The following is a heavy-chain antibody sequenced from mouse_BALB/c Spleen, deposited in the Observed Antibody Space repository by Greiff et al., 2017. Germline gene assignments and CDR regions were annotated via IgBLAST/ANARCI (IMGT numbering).Heavy chain of an antibody. Sequence: EVKLMESGGGLVKPGGSLKLSCAASGFTFSSYAMSWVRQSPEKRLEWVAEISSGGSYTYYPDTVTGRFTISRDNAKNTLYLEMSSLRSEDTAMYYCARDQDDYDAFAYWGQGTLATVSA. J-gene: IGHJ3*01. CDR1: GFTFSSYA. V-gene: IGHV5-9-4*01. D-gene: IGHD2-4*01. CDR3: ARDQDDYDAFAY. CDR2: ISSGGSYT.